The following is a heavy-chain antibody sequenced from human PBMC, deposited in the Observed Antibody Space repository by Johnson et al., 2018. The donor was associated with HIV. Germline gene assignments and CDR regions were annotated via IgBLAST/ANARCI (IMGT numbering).Heavy chain of an antibody. CDR1: GLTFSSYG. V-gene: IGHV3-33*01. Sequence: QMLLVEYGGGVVQPGRSLRLSCAASGLTFSSYGMHWVRQAPGKGLEWVAVIWYDGSNKDYADSVKGRFTISRDNSKNTLYLQMNTLRAEDTAVYYCAREAGAFDIWGQGTMVTVSP. J-gene: IGHJ3*02. CDR2: IWYDGSNK. CDR3: AREAGAFDI.